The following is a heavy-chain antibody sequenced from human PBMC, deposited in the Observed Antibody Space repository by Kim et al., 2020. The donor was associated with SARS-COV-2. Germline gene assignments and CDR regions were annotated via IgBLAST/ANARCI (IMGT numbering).Heavy chain of an antibody. CDR2: ISHSGST. J-gene: IGHJ4*02. V-gene: IGHV4-38-2*02. Sequence: SETLSLTCIVSGYSISSDYYWGWIRQPPGKGLEWIGSISHSGSTYYNPSLKSRVTISLDTSKNQFSLKLSSVTAADTAVYYCATSYEYILFFRFTDWGQGTLVTVSS. D-gene: IGHD5-12*01. CDR1: GYSISSDYY. CDR3: ATSYEYILFFRFTD.